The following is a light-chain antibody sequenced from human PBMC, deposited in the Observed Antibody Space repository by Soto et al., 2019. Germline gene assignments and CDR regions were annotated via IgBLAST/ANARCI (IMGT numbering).Light chain of an antibody. J-gene: IGKJ1*01. CDR1: QSVSSNY. CDR3: QQYAASPRT. Sequence: EIVLTQSPGTLSLSPRERATLSCRASQSVSSNYVAWYQHKVGQAPRLLIYGASNRAPGIPDRFSGSGSGTDFTLTISRLEPEDSALYYCQQYAASPRTFGQGTQVEV. V-gene: IGKV3-20*01. CDR2: GAS.